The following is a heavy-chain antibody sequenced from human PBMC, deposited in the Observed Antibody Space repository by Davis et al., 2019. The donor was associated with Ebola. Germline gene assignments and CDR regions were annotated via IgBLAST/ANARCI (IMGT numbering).Heavy chain of an antibody. J-gene: IGHJ4*02. V-gene: IGHV4-34*01. CDR1: GGSFSGYY. CDR2: INHSGST. Sequence: GSLRLSCAVYGGSFSGYYWSWIRQPPGKGLEWIGEINHSGSTNYNPSLKSRVTISVDTSKNQFSLKLSSVTAADTAVYYCARNCYFDYWGQGTLVTVSS. D-gene: IGHD1-1*01. CDR3: ARNCYFDY.